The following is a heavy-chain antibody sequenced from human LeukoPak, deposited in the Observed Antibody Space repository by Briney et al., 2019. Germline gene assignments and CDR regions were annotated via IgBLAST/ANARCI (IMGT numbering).Heavy chain of an antibody. V-gene: IGHV3-30*18. D-gene: IGHD1-1*01. CDR1: GFSFSNYG. CDR3: AKDWRWNEDIYGMNV. J-gene: IGHJ6*02. CDR2: ISYDGSKK. Sequence: GGSLRLSCAASGFSFSNYGMHWVRQAPGEGLEWVALISYDGSKKYYADSVKGRFTVSRDNSKNTLYLQMNTLRVEDMALYYCAKDWRWNEDIYGMNVWGQGTTVIVSS.